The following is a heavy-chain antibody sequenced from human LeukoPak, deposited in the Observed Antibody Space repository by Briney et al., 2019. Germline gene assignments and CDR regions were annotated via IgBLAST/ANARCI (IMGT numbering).Heavy chain of an antibody. J-gene: IGHJ4*02. CDR3: AKDRVWFGELSVYFDY. D-gene: IGHD3-10*01. V-gene: IGHV3-30*02. CDR2: IRYDGSNK. CDR1: GFTFSSYG. Sequence: PGGSLRLSCAASGFTFSSYGMHWVRQAPGKGLEWVAFIRYDGSNKYYADSVKGRFTISRDNSKNTLYLQMNSLRAEGTAVYYCAKDRVWFGELSVYFDYWGQGTLVTVSS.